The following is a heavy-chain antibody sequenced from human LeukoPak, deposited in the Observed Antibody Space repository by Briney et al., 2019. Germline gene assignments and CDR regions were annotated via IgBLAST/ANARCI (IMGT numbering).Heavy chain of an antibody. Sequence: PGGSLRLSCAASGFTFSSYGMHWVRQAPGKGLEWVAFIRYDGSNKYYADSVKGRFTISRDNSKNTLYLQMNSLRAEDTAVYYCAKSGGSSSSWYYFDYWGQGTLVTVSS. CDR2: IRYDGSNK. CDR1: GFTFSSYG. CDR3: AKSGGSSSSWYYFDY. V-gene: IGHV3-30*02. D-gene: IGHD6-13*01. J-gene: IGHJ4*02.